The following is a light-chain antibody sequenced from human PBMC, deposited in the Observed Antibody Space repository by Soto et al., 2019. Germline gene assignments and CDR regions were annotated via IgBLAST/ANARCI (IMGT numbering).Light chain of an antibody. J-gene: IGKJ1*01. CDR2: DAS. CDR1: ESVNRW. Sequence: DIQMTQSPSTLSSSIVDTVRIPSRATESVNRWLAWYQVKPGIAPKLLIYDASKLKTGVPPRFSGSGSGTVFTLTITTLQPDDFATYYCLQYKSYPWTFGQGTKVDI. V-gene: IGKV1-5*01. CDR3: LQYKSYPWT.